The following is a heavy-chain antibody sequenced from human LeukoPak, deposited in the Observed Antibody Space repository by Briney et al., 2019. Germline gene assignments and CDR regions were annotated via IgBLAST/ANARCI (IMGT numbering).Heavy chain of an antibody. D-gene: IGHD3-3*01. J-gene: IGHJ4*02. Sequence: GGSLRLSRAASGFTFSSYSMNWVRQAPGKGLEWVSYISSSSSTIYYADSVKGRFTISRDNAKNSLYLQMNSLRAEDTAVYYYARDLVFGVARGYYFDYWGQGTLVTVSS. CDR1: GFTFSSYS. CDR3: ARDLVFGVARGYYFDY. V-gene: IGHV3-48*01. CDR2: ISSSSSTI.